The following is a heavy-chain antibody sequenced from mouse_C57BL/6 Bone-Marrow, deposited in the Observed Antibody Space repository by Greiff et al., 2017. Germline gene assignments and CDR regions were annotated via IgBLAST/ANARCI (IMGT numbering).Heavy chain of an antibody. CDR3: ARGNWDEGNY. J-gene: IGHJ2*01. D-gene: IGHD4-1*01. V-gene: IGHV1-7*01. CDR2: INPSCGYT. CDR1: VYTFTSYW. Sequence: VKLMESGAELAKPGASVKLSCKASVYTFTSYWMHWVKQRPGQGLVWIGYINPSCGYTMYNQKFKDKAKLTADKSASTAYMQLSSLTYEDTAVYYCARGNWDEGNYWGQGTTLTVSS.